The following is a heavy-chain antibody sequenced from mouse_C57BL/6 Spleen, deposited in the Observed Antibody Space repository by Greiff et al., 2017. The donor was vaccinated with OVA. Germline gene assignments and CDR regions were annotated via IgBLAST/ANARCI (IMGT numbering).Heavy chain of an antibody. CDR2: ISPGDGDT. D-gene: IGHD2-3*01. CDR1: GYAFRSSW. Sequence: VQLQQSGPELVKPGASVKISCKASGYAFRSSWLNWVKHRPGKGLAWTGRISPGDGDTNYNGKFKGKATLTADKSSSTAYMQLSRLTSADSAVYVCARDYDGYPLAYWGQGTMVTVSA. CDR3: ARDYDGYPLAY. V-gene: IGHV1-82*01. J-gene: IGHJ3*01.